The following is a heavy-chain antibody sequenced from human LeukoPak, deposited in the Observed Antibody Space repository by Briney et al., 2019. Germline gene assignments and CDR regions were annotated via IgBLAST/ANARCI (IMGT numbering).Heavy chain of an antibody. V-gene: IGHV4-59*01. CDR1: GASINTYY. J-gene: IGHJ4*02. CDR3: ARVLRPMASQYYFDY. D-gene: IGHD3-10*01. Sequence: SESLSLTCTVSGASINTYYWSWIRQPPGKGLEWIGYIYYSGTTSYNPSLKTRVTISIDTSKNQFSLKLSSVTAADTAVYYCARVLRPMASQYYFDYWGQGTLVTVSS. CDR2: IYYSGTT.